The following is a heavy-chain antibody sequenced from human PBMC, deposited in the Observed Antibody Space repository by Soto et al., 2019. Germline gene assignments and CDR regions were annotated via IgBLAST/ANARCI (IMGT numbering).Heavy chain of an antibody. CDR3: ARAPRGGYDFWSGYYATYYYYYMDV. D-gene: IGHD3-3*01. J-gene: IGHJ6*03. Sequence: PSETLSLTCTVSGGSISSGGYYWGWIRQHPGKGLGGVGYIYYSGSTYYNPSLKSRVTISVDTSKNQFSLKLSSVTAADTAVYYCARAPRGGYDFWSGYYATYYYYYMDVWGKGTTVTVSS. CDR1: GGSISSGGYY. V-gene: IGHV4-31*03. CDR2: IYYSGST.